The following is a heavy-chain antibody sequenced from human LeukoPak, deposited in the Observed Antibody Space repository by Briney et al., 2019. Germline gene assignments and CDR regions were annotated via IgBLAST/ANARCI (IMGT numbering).Heavy chain of an antibody. D-gene: IGHD3-3*01. J-gene: IGHJ4*02. CDR2: MSYSGGT. CDR1: GGSIISSSNY. V-gene: IGHV4-39*01. Sequence: PSDTLSLTCTVSGGSIISSSNYWGWLRQHPGKGLEWIGSMSYSGGTYYSPSLKSRVTMSVDTSKNQVSLKLSSVTATDTAVYYCARQGFRSGYNIDYWGQGTLVTVSS. CDR3: ARQGFRSGYNIDY.